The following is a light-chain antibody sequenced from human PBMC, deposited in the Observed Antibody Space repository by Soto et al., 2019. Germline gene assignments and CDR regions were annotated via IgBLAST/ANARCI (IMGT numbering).Light chain of an antibody. CDR2: SSN. CDR1: SSNIGSNT. J-gene: IGLJ1*01. CDR3: SAWYDSLNGPV. V-gene: IGLV1-44*01. Sequence: QSVLTQPPSASGTPGQRVTISCSGSSSNIGSNTVNWYQQLPGTAPKLLIYSSNQRPSGVPDRFSGSKSGTSASLAISGLQSEDEADYYCSAWYDSLNGPVFGTGTKLTVL.